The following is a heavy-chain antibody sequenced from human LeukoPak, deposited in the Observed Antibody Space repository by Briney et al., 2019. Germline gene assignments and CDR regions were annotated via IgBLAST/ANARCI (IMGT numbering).Heavy chain of an antibody. CDR3: ARVGATVLFGVQY. V-gene: IGHV3-21*01. CDR2: ISSSSSYI. Sequence: PGGSLRLSCAASGFTFSSCSMNWVRQAPGKGLEWVSSISSSSSYIYYADSVKGRFTISRDNAKNSLYLQMNSLRAEDTAVYYCARVGATVLFGVQYWGQGTLVTVSS. D-gene: IGHD1-26*01. CDR1: GFTFSSCS. J-gene: IGHJ4*02.